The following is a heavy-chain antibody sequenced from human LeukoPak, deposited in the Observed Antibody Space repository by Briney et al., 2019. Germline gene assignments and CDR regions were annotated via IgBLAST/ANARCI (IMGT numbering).Heavy chain of an antibody. J-gene: IGHJ4*02. CDR2: INWNGDST. CDR1: GFSFDEYG. CDR3: ARDLRVDITGSFGS. Sequence: PGGSLRLSCAASGFSFDEYGLIWARQAPGKGLEWVSGINWNGDSTDYADSVKGRFTISRDNAKNSLYLQMNSLRAEDTALYYCARDLRVDITGSFGSWGQGTLVTVSS. D-gene: IGHD3-22*01. V-gene: IGHV3-20*04.